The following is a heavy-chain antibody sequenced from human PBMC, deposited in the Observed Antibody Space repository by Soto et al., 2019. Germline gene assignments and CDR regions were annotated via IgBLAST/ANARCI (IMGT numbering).Heavy chain of an antibody. CDR3: ASGIQLWLRRINSGYSG. D-gene: IGHD5-18*01. Sequence: QVQLVQSGAEVNKPESSVKVSCKAPGGTFSTYAISWVRQAPGQGLEWMGGIIPMFGTANYGQRFQDRVTITADECTNTVYMELISLRSEETAVYFCASGIQLWLRRINSGYSGWGQGTLVTVSS. CDR2: IIPMFGTA. J-gene: IGHJ4*02. V-gene: IGHV1-69*12. CDR1: GGTFSTYA.